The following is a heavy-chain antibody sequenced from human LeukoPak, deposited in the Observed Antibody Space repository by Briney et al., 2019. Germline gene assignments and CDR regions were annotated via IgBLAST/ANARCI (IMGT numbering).Heavy chain of an antibody. CDR1: GGSISSGDYY. D-gene: IGHD6-13*01. J-gene: IGHJ6*03. CDR2: IYYSGST. CDR3: ARDLAAAGHYYYYYYMDV. Sequence: PSETLSLTCTVSGGSISSGDYYWSWIRQPPGKGLEWIGYIYYSGSTYYNPSLKSRVTISVDTSKNQFSLKLSSVTAADTAVYYCARDLAAAGHYYYYYYMDVWGKGTTVTVSS. V-gene: IGHV4-30-4*08.